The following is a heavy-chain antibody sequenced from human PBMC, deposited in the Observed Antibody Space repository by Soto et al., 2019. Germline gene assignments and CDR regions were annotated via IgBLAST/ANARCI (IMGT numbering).Heavy chain of an antibody. CDR2: IYYSGST. Sequence: PXXTLSLPCTVSGGSISSYYWRWIPQPPGKGLEWIGYIYYSGSTNYNPSLKSRVTISVDTSKNQFSLKLSSVTAADTHVYFCARMGPHLSSNYYYYYMDVWGKGTTVTVSS. CDR3: ARMGPHLSSNYYYYYMDV. V-gene: IGHV4-59*01. D-gene: IGHD3-16*02. J-gene: IGHJ6*03. CDR1: GGSISSYY.